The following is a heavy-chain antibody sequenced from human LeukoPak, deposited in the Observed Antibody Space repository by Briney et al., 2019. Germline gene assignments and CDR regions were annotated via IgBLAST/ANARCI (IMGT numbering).Heavy chain of an antibody. CDR3: ARDPDSSGYYVTDY. CDR2: INPNSGGT. V-gene: IGHV1-2*02. J-gene: IGHJ4*02. D-gene: IGHD3-22*01. CDR1: GYTFTGYY. Sequence: ASVKVSCKASGYTFTGYYMHWVRQAPGQGLEWMGWINPNSGGTNYAQKFQGRVTMTRDTSISTAYMELSRLRSDDTAVYHCARDPDSSGYYVTDYWGQGTLVTVSS.